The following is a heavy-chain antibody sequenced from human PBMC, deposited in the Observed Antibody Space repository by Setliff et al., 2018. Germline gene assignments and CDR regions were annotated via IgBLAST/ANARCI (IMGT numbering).Heavy chain of an antibody. CDR1: GDSIRRGDY. CDR2: IHHSGET. CDR3: ARARDGNDFDYFDY. Sequence: SETLSLTCTVSGDSIRRGDYWSWIRQHPGKGLEWIGYIHHSGETFYNPSLRSRVIISVDTSKNQFSLKVTSLIAADTAVYNCARARDGNDFDYFDYWGRGTPVTVSS. V-gene: IGHV4-31*03. D-gene: IGHD1-1*01. J-gene: IGHJ4*02.